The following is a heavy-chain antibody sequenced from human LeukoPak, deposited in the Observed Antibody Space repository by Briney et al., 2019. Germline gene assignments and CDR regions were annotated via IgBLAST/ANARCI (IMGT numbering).Heavy chain of an antibody. CDR3: ARGAHYYAYGMDV. D-gene: IGHD3-10*01. Sequence: SETLPLTCAVYGGSFSGYYWSWIRQPPGKGLEWIGEINHSGSTNYNPSLKSRVTISVDTSKNQFSLKLSSVTAADTAAYYCARGAHYYAYGMDVWGQGTTVTVSS. J-gene: IGHJ6*02. V-gene: IGHV4-34*01. CDR2: INHSGST. CDR1: GGSFSGYY.